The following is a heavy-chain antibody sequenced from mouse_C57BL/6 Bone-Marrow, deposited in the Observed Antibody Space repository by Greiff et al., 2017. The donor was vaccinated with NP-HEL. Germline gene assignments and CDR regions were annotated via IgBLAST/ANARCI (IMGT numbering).Heavy chain of an antibody. CDR2: IFPGSGST. CDR1: GYTFTDYY. V-gene: IGHV1-75*01. Sequence: QVQLKQCGPELVKPGASVKISCKASGYTFTDYYINWVKQRPGQGLEWIGWIFPGSGSTYYNEKFKGKATLTVDKSSSTAYMLLSSLTSEDSAVYFCARERGLYYGNYVGVDYWGQGTSVTVSS. CDR3: ARERGLYYGNYVGVDY. J-gene: IGHJ4*01. D-gene: IGHD2-1*01.